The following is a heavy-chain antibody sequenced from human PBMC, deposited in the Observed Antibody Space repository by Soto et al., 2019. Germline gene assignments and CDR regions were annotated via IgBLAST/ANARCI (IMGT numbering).Heavy chain of an antibody. Sequence: PGGSLRLSCEASGFTFSDYYMTWVRQAPGKGLEWVSYISRNAETMLYADSVKGRFTISRDNANHSTFLQINSLRAEDTAVYYCTRGNNYGRTLDFWGQGSLVTVSS. V-gene: IGHV3-11*01. D-gene: IGHD5-18*01. J-gene: IGHJ4*02. CDR2: ISRNAETM. CDR1: GFTFSDYY. CDR3: TRGNNYGRTLDF.